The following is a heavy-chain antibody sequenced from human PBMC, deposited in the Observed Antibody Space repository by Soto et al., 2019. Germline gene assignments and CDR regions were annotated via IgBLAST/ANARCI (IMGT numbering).Heavy chain of an antibody. V-gene: IGHV3-23*01. D-gene: IGHD6-13*01. J-gene: IGHJ6*03. Sequence: PGGSLRLSCAASGFTFSSYAMSWVRQAPGKGLEWVSAISGSGGSTYYADSVKGRFTISRDNSKNTLYLQMNSLRAEDTAVYYCANSIAAADDYYYFMDVWGKGTTVTVSS. CDR1: GFTFSSYA. CDR2: ISGSGGST. CDR3: ANSIAAADDYYYFMDV.